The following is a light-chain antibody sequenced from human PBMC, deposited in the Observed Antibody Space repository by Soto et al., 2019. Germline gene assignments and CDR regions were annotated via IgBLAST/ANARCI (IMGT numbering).Light chain of an antibody. CDR3: SSYRSSSTGV. V-gene: IGLV2-14*01. CDR1: RSDVGGYNF. Sequence: QSALTQPASVSGSPGQSITISCTGTRSDVGGYNFVSWYQQHPGKAPKLMIYDVSNRPSGVSNRFSGSKSGNTASLTIPGLQAEDEADYYCSSYRSSSTGVFGTGTKLTVL. CDR2: DVS. J-gene: IGLJ1*01.